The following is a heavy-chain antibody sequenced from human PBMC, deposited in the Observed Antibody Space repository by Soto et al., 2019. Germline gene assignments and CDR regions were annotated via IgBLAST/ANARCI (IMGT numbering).Heavy chain of an antibody. Sequence: QVQLVQSGAEVKKPGSSVKVSCKASGGTFSSYTISWVRQAPGQGLEWMGRIIPILGIANYAQKFQGRVTITADKSTSTAYMELSSLRSEDTAVYYCARGSVEGYGSSWYYFDYWGQGTLVTVSS. CDR1: GGTFSSYT. J-gene: IGHJ4*02. V-gene: IGHV1-69*02. CDR3: ARGSVEGYGSSWYYFDY. CDR2: IIPILGIA. D-gene: IGHD6-13*01.